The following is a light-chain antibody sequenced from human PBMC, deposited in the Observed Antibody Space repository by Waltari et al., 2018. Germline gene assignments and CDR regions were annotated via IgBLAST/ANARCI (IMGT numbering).Light chain of an antibody. V-gene: IGLV2-14*03. CDR3: SSYISGVTLYV. CDR2: DVT. CDR1: SSDVGASTF. Sequence: QSALTQPASVSGSPGQSITIPCTGTSSDVGASTFVPWYQQHPGKAPKLMIYDVTKRPSGVSGRFSGSKSGNTASLTISGLQAEDEADYYCSSYISGVTLYVFGTGTKVTVL. J-gene: IGLJ1*01.